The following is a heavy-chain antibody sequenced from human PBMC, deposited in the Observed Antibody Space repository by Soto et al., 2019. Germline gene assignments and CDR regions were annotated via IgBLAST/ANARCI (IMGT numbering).Heavy chain of an antibody. V-gene: IGHV1-18*01. CDR2: ISPYNDDT. CDR3: ARGGYYDSSGARNYHYYGMDV. Sequence: QAQLVQSGAEVKKPGASVKVSCKASGYSFSSYGITWVRQAPGQGLEWLGWISPYNDDTKYAQRLQDRVTMTTDTSTRTAYMDIRGLRSDDTAIYYCARGGYYDSSGARNYHYYGMDVWGQGTTVTVSS. J-gene: IGHJ6*02. CDR1: GYSFSSYG. D-gene: IGHD3-22*01.